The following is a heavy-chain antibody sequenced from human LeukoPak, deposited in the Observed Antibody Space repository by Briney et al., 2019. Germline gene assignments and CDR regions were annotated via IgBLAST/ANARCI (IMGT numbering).Heavy chain of an antibody. J-gene: IGHJ3*02. D-gene: IGHD3-22*01. CDR3: ARGLYYYDTPDAFDI. CDR1: GFTFSSYA. V-gene: IGHV3-48*04. Sequence: GGSLRLSCAASGFTFSSYAMSWVRQAPGKGLEWVSYISSSGSTIYYADSVKGRFTISRDNAKNSLYLQMNSLRAEDAAVYYCARGLYYYDTPDAFDIWGQGTMVTVSS. CDR2: ISSSGSTI.